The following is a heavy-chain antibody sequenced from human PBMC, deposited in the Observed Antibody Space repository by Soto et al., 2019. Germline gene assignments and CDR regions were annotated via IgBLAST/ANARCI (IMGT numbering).Heavy chain of an antibody. CDR3: ARGPNSMTMIVVDQAGFAI. CDR1: GGSFSGYY. V-gene: IGHV4-34*01. D-gene: IGHD3-22*01. J-gene: IGHJ3*02. Sequence: PSETLSLTCAVYGGSFSGYYWSWIRQPPGKGLEWIGEINHSVSTNYNPSLKSRVTISVDTSKNQFSLKPSSVTAADTAVYYCARGPNSMTMIVVDQAGFAIWGQGTMVSVS. CDR2: INHSVST.